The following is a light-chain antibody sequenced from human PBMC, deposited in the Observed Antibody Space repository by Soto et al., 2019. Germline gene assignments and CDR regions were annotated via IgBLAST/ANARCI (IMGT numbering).Light chain of an antibody. CDR3: SSYTSSSTLLYV. V-gene: IGLV2-14*01. Sequence: QSVLTQPASMSGSPGQSITISCTGTISDVGGYNYVSWYQQHPGKAPKLMIYEVSNRPSGVSNRFSGSKSGNTASLTISGLQAGDEADYYCSSYTSSSTLLYVFRTGTKVNV. CDR2: EVS. J-gene: IGLJ1*01. CDR1: ISDVGGYNY.